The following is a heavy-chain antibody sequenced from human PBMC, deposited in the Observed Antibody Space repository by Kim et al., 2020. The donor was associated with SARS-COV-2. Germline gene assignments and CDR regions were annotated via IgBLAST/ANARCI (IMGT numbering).Heavy chain of an antibody. J-gene: IGHJ6*02. V-gene: IGHV1-3*01. D-gene: IGHD1-20*01. Sequence: YSQKFQGRVTITRHTSAITVYMELSSLRSEDTALYYCAREWYNLNYYGMDVWGQGTTVTVSS. CDR3: AREWYNLNYYGMDV.